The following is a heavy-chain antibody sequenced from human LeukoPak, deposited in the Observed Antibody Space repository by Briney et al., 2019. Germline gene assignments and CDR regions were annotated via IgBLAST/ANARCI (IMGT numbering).Heavy chain of an antibody. V-gene: IGHV3-7*01. Sequence: PGGSLRLSCAASGFSFSTYWMSWVRQAPGKGPEWVANIKQDGSAIWYVDSVKGRFTISRDNAKNSLYLQTNSLRAEDTAVYYCAYGSGSYRGGWGQGTLVTVSS. D-gene: IGHD3-10*01. CDR1: GFSFSTYW. CDR2: IKQDGSAI. J-gene: IGHJ4*02. CDR3: AYGSGSYRGG.